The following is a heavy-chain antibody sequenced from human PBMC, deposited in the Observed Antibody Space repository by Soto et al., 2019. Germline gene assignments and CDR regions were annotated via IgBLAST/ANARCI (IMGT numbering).Heavy chain of an antibody. CDR1: GFTFSSYS. V-gene: IGHV3-48*01. Sequence: EVQLVESGGGLVQPGGSLRLSCAASGFTFSSYSMNWVRQAPGKGLEWVSYISSSSSTIYYADSVKGRFTISRDNAKNSLYLQMNSLRAEDTAVYYCARDWYYGSGSSADNWFDPWGQGTLVTVSS. D-gene: IGHD3-10*01. CDR2: ISSSSSTI. CDR3: ARDWYYGSGSSADNWFDP. J-gene: IGHJ5*02.